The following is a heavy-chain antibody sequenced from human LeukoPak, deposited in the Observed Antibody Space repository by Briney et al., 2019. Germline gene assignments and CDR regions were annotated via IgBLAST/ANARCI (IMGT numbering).Heavy chain of an antibody. D-gene: IGHD4-11*01. CDR3: ARDRYSKEVYNWFDP. J-gene: IGHJ5*02. V-gene: IGHV3-21*01. CDR2: ISSINSYI. CDR1: GFTFSSYS. Sequence: GGSLRHPCAASGFTFSSYSMNWVRQAPGKGLDWVSSISSINSYIYYADSVKGRFTISRDNAKNSLYMEMNSVRAEDTAVYYCARDRYSKEVYNWFDPWGKGTLVTVSS.